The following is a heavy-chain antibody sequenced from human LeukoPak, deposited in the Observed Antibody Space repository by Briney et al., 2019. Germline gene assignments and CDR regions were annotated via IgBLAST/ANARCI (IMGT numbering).Heavy chain of an antibody. CDR3: ARGPPTVTTPYYFDY. V-gene: IGHV3-21*01. CDR1: GFTFSSYS. J-gene: IGHJ4*02. D-gene: IGHD4-17*01. CDR2: ISGSSTYI. Sequence: GGSLRLSCAASGFTFSSYSMNWVRQAPGKGLEWVSSISGSSTYIYYADSVKGRFTISRDNAKNSLYLQMNSLRAEDTAVYYCARGPPTVTTPYYFDYWGQGTLVTVSS.